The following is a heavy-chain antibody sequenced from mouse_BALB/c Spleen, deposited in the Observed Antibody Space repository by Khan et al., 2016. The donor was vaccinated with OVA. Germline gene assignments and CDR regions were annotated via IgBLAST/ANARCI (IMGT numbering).Heavy chain of an antibody. Sequence: VQLQQSGPEVVNPGASVKISCKASGYAFTDYNMDWVKQRHGKSLEWIGYFFPNSGGSGYNQKFKTKVTLTVDISSSTAYMDLRSLTSEDTAVXYCVRSGYGSFAFWGQGTLVTVSA. V-gene: IGHV1S29*02. CDR2: FFPNSGGS. D-gene: IGHD1-2*01. J-gene: IGHJ3*01. CDR1: GYAFTDYN. CDR3: VRSGYGSFAF.